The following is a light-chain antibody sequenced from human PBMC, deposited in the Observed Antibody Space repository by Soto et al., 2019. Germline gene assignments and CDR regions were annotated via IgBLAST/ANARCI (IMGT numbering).Light chain of an antibody. CDR3: QQYDSSHLT. J-gene: IGKJ4*01. CDR1: QNVNSRY. Sequence: ENVLTQSPGTLSLSPGERATLSFRDSQNVNSRYLAWYQQKPGQAPSLLVYATSSRAAGIPDRFSGSVSGTSFTLTIIRLDPKYVAVESCQQYDSSHLTIGGGTKVEIK. V-gene: IGKV3-20*01. CDR2: ATS.